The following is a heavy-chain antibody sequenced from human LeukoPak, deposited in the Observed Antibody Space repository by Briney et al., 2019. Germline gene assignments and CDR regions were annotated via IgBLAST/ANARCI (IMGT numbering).Heavy chain of an antibody. Sequence: GGSLRLSCAASGFTFSSYAMHWVRQAPGKGLEWVAVISYDGSNKYYADSVKGRFTISRDNSKNTLYLQMNSLRAEDTAVYYCAKEYARRAIVVTALVYDYWGQGTLVTVSS. J-gene: IGHJ4*02. CDR3: AKEYARRAIVVTALVYDY. D-gene: IGHD2-21*02. CDR2: ISYDGSNK. V-gene: IGHV3-30-3*01. CDR1: GFTFSSYA.